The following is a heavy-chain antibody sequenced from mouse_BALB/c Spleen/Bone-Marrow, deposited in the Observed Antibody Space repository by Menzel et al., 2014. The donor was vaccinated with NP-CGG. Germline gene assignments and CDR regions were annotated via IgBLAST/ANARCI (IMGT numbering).Heavy chain of an antibody. CDR2: INPYNDGT. CDR3: ARGGNYYGYSVYAMDY. Sequence: EVQLQESGPELVKPGASVKMSCKASGYTFTSYVMHWVKQKPGQGLEWIGYINPYNDGTKYNEKFKGKATLTSDKSSSTAYMELSSLTSEDSAVYYCARGGNYYGYSVYAMDYWGQGTSVTASS. V-gene: IGHV1-14*01. CDR1: GYTFTSYV. J-gene: IGHJ4*01. D-gene: IGHD1-2*01.